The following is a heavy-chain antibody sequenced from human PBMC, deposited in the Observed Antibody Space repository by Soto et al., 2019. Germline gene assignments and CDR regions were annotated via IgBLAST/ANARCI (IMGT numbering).Heavy chain of an antibody. V-gene: IGHV3-9*01. J-gene: IGHJ3*02. CDR2: ISWNSDNI. CDR1: GFTGDDDA. CDR3: AKDLYSNYGDAFDI. D-gene: IGHD4-4*01. Sequence: SLKICCAASGFTGDDDAMHWVRQAPGKGLEWVSGISWNSDNIVYADSVKGRFTISRDNAKNSLYLQMNSLRAEDTALYYCAKDLYSNYGDAFDIWGQGTMVTVSS.